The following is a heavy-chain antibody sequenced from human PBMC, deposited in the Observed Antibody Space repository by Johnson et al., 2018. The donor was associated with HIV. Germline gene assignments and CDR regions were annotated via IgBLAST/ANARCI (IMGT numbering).Heavy chain of an antibody. J-gene: IGHJ3*02. D-gene: IGHD2-2*01. CDR3: ARGIQPDAFDI. CDR2: LYSAGSA. V-gene: IGHV3-66*01. Sequence: VQLVESGGGLVRPGGSLRLSCAASGFAVSSNYMNWVRQTPGKGLEWVSILYSAGSAYYADSVKGRFTISRDNSKNTLYLQMNSLRAEDTAVYYCARGIQPDAFDIWGQGTMVTVSS. CDR1: GFAVSSNY.